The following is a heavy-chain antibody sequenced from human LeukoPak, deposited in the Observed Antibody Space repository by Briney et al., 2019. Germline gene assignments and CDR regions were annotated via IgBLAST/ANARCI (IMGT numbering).Heavy chain of an antibody. J-gene: IGHJ4*02. D-gene: IGHD2-15*01. CDR2: VFYSGST. CDR3: ARLWSTDCSGGSCPHQPNY. V-gene: IGHV4-39*01. Sequence: SETLSLTCTVSGGSVSSSSYHWGWIRQPPGKGLEGIGSVFYSGSTYYNPSLKSRVTMSVDTSKNQFSLKLSSVIAADTAVYYCARLWSTDCSGGSCPHQPNYWGQGTLVTVSS. CDR1: GGSVSSSSYH.